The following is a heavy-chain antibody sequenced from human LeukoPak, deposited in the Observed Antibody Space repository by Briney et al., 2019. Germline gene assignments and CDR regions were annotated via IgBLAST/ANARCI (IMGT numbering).Heavy chain of an antibody. CDR1: GYTFTSYG. D-gene: IGHD1-26*01. CDR2: ISAYNGNT. Sequence: GASVKVSCKASGYTFTSYGISWVRQAPGQGLEWMGWISAYNGNTNYAQKLQGRVTMTTDTSTSTAYMELRSLRSDDTAVYYCASGSIVGATTDKGGNSNDAFDIWGQGTMVTVSS. J-gene: IGHJ3*02. V-gene: IGHV1-18*01. CDR3: ASGSIVGATTDKGGNSNDAFDI.